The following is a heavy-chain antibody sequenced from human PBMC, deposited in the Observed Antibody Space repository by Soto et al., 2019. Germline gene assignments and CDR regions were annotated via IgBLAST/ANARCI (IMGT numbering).Heavy chain of an antibody. D-gene: IGHD2-2*01. CDR1: GFTFSSYA. J-gene: IGHJ6*04. CDR3: ARDYCSSTSCYDSYGMDV. Sequence: GGSLRLSCAASGFTFSSYAMSWVRQAPGKGLEWVSAISGSGGSTYYADSVKGRFTISRDNSKNTLYLQMNSLRAEDTVVYYCARDYCSSTSCYDSYGMDVWGKGTTVTVS. CDR2: ISGSGGST. V-gene: IGHV3-23*01.